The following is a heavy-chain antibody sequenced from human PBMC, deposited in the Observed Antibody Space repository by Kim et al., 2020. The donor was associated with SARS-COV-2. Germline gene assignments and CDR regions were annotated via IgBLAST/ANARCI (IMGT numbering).Heavy chain of an antibody. CDR2: ISSSSSTI. Sequence: GGSLRLSCAASGFTFSSYSMNWVRQAPGKGLEWVSYISSSSSTIYYADSVKGRFTISRDNAKNSLYLQMNSLRDEDTAVYYCAKRYCSGGSCLLESYYYGMDVWGQGTTVTVSS. CDR1: GFTFSSYS. J-gene: IGHJ6*02. D-gene: IGHD2-15*01. V-gene: IGHV3-48*02. CDR3: AKRYCSGGSCLLESYYYGMDV.